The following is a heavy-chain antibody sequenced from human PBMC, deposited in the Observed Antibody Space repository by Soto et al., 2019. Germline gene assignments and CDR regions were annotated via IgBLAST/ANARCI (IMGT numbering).Heavy chain of an antibody. Sequence: QVQLVESGGGVVQPGRSLRLSCAASGFTFSSYAMHWVRQAPGKGLEWVAVISYDGSNKYYADSVKGRFTIFRDNSKNTLYLQMNSLRAEDTAVYYCARDGGYDYNGGFDYWGQGTLVTVSS. CDR3: ARDGGYDYNGGFDY. CDR1: GFTFSSYA. J-gene: IGHJ4*02. D-gene: IGHD5-12*01. V-gene: IGHV3-30-3*01. CDR2: ISYDGSNK.